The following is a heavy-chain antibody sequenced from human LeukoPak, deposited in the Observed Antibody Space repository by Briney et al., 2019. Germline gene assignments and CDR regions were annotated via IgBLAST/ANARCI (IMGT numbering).Heavy chain of an antibody. D-gene: IGHD1-26*01. CDR1: GGSISSYY. J-gene: IGHJ4*02. CDR3: ASTLYSGSYYLTQLDY. CDR2: IYYSGST. Sequence: PSETLSPTCTVSGGSISSYYWSWIRQPPGKGLEWIGYIYYSGSTNYNPSLKSRVTISVDTSKNQFSLKLSSVTAADTVVYYCASTLYSGSYYLTQLDYWGQGTLVTVSS. V-gene: IGHV4-59*01.